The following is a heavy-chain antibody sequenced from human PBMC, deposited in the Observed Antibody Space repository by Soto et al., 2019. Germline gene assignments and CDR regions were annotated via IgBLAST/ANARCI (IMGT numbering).Heavy chain of an antibody. D-gene: IGHD2-21*01. CDR2: IYHSGST. CDR1: GYSISSGYY. J-gene: IGHJ4*02. V-gene: IGHV4-38-2*02. Sequence: KSSETLSLTCAVSGYSISSGYYWGWIRQPPGKGLEWIGSIYHSGSTYYNPSLKSRVTISVDTSKNQFSLKLSSVTAADTAVYYCARDRGIALGELDYWGQGTLVTVSS. CDR3: ARDRGIALGELDY.